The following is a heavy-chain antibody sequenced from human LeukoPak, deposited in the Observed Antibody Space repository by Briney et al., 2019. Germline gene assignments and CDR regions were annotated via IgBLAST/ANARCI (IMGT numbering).Heavy chain of an antibody. Sequence: PSETLSLTCAVYGGSFSGYYWSWIRQPPGKGLEWIGEINHSGSTNYNPSLKSRVTISVDTSKNQFSLKLSSVTAAVTAVYYCASTEFYCSSTSCYPPQPYYYYGMDVWGQGTTVTVSS. CDR1: GGSFSGYY. CDR2: INHSGST. V-gene: IGHV4-34*01. D-gene: IGHD2-2*01. J-gene: IGHJ6*02. CDR3: ASTEFYCSSTSCYPPQPYYYYGMDV.